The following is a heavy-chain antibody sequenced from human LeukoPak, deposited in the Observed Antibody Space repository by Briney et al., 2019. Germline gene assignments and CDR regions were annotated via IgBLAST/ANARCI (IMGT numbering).Heavy chain of an antibody. CDR2: IIPFFGTA. CDR3: ARYEKAAVEYHFDY. J-gene: IGHJ4*02. CDR1: GGTFSSYA. D-gene: IGHD6-13*01. Sequence: SVKVSCKASGGTFSSYAITWVRQAPGQGLEWMGGIIPFFGTANYAQKFQGRVTITADESTSTAHMELSSLTSEGTAMYYCARYEKAAVEYHFDYWGQGTVVTVSS. V-gene: IGHV1-69*13.